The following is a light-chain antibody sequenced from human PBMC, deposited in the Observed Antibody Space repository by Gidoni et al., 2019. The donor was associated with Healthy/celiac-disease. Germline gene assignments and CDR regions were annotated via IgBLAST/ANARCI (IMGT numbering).Light chain of an antibody. CDR2: DAS. V-gene: IGKV1-33*01. J-gene: IGKJ3*01. Sequence: DIQLTQSPSSLSVSVGDRVTITCQASQDISNYLKWYQQKPVKAPKLLIYDASNLETGVPSRFSGSGSGTDFTFTISSLHPEAIATYYCQQYDNLPFTFGPGTKVDIK. CDR1: QDISNY. CDR3: QQYDNLPFT.